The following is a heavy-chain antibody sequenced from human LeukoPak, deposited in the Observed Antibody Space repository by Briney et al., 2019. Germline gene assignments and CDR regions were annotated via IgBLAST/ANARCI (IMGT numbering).Heavy chain of an antibody. V-gene: IGHV4-59*01. CDR1: GGSISSYY. J-gene: IGHJ5*02. Sequence: SETLSLTCTVSGGSISSYYWSWIRQPPGKGLEWIGYIYYSGSTNYNPSLKSRVTISVDTSKNQFSLKLSSVTAADTAVYYCARGSGPLYGPSYYDSWSGYPYNWFDPWGQGTLVTVSS. D-gene: IGHD3-3*01. CDR3: ARGSGPLYGPSYYDSWSGYPYNWFDP. CDR2: IYYSGST.